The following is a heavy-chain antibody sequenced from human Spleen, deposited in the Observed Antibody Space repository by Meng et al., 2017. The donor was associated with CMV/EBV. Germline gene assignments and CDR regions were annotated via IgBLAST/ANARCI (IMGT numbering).Heavy chain of an antibody. Sequence: GESLKISCAASGFTFSSYSMNWVRQAPGKGLEWVSSISSSSSYIYYADSVKGRFTISRDTTKNTVYLQMDSLRLEDTAFYYCARSYGSGTTLDRWGQGTLVTVSS. J-gene: IGHJ5*02. D-gene: IGHD3-10*01. CDR2: ISSSSSYI. V-gene: IGHV3-21*04. CDR3: ARSYGSGTTLDR. CDR1: GFTFSSYS.